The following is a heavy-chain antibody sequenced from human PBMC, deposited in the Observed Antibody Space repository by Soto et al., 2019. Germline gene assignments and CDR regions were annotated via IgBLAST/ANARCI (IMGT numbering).Heavy chain of an antibody. Sequence: SETLSLTCTVSGGSISSGGYYWSWIRQHPGKGLEWIGYIYYSGSTYYNPSLKSRVTISVDTSKNQFSLKLSSVTAADTAVYYCARGRPLLLWFGETTKFVYWGQGTLVTVSS. J-gene: IGHJ4*02. D-gene: IGHD3-10*01. CDR1: GGSISSGGYY. CDR3: ARGRPLLLWFGETTKFVY. CDR2: IYYSGST. V-gene: IGHV4-31*03.